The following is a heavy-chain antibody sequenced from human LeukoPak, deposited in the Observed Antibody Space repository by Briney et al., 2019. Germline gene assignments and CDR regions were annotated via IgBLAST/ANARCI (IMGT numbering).Heavy chain of an antibody. CDR1: GGSISSGGYY. CDR2: IDRSGST. J-gene: IGHJ4*02. CDR3: ARGSATGLAY. Sequence: SETLSLTCTVSGGSISSGGYYWTWIRQPPGKGLEWIGEIDRSGSTNYNPALKSRLTISVDTSKNQFSLKLSSVTAADTAVYYCARGSATGLAYWGQGNLVTVSS. V-gene: IGHV4-39*07. D-gene: IGHD1-1*01.